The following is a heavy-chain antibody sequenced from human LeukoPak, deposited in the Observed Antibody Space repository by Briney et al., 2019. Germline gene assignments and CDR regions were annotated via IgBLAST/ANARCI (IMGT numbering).Heavy chain of an antibody. CDR1: GYSISSGYY. J-gene: IGHJ4*02. CDR3: ARAHYYDSSGYFLYYFDY. V-gene: IGHV4-38-2*02. CDR2: IYYSGST. D-gene: IGHD3-22*01. Sequence: PSETLSLTCTVSGYSISSGYYWGWIRQPPGKGLEWIGSIYYSGSTYYNPSLKSRVTISVDTSKNQFSLKLSSVTAADTAVYYCARAHYYDSSGYFLYYFDYWGQGTLVTVSS.